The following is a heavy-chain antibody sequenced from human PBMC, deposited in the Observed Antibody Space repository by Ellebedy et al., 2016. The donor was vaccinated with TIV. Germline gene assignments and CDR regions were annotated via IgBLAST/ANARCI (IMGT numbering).Heavy chain of an antibody. J-gene: IGHJ4*02. CDR1: GDTFNNYA. CDR3: ARDVTVTTTEAFDY. D-gene: IGHD4-17*01. V-gene: IGHV1-69*13. CDR2: IISISGAT. Sequence: AASVKVSCKASGDTFNNYAFSWVRQAPGQGLEWVGGIISISGATQYAQDFQGRVTITADRSTSTAYMELSSLRSEDTAVYYCARDVTVTTTEAFDYWGQGTLVTVSS.